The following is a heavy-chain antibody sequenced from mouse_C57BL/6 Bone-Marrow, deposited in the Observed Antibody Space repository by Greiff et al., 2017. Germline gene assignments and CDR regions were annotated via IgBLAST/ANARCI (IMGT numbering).Heavy chain of an antibody. D-gene: IGHD2-2*01. J-gene: IGHJ3*01. CDR1: GYTFTSYW. Sequence: QVQLQQPGAELVMPGASVKLSCKASGYTFTSYWMHWVKQRPGQGLEWIGEIDPSDSYTNYNQKFKGKSTLTVDKSSSTAYMQLSSLTSEDSAVYYCARGLRQDLAWFAYWGQGTLVTGSA. CDR3: ARGLRQDLAWFAY. V-gene: IGHV1-69*01. CDR2: IDPSDSYT.